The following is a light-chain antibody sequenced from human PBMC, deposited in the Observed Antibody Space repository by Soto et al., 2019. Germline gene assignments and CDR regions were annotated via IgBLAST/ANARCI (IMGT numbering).Light chain of an antibody. CDR1: SSDVGGYNY. V-gene: IGLV2-14*01. CDR3: SSYTSCSTLGV. Sequence: QSALTQPASVSGSPGQSITISCTGTSSDVGGYNYVSWYQQHPGKAPKLMIYDVSNRPSGVSNRFSGSKSGNTASLTISGLQAEDEADYYCSSYTSCSTLGVFGTGTKPTVL. J-gene: IGLJ1*01. CDR2: DVS.